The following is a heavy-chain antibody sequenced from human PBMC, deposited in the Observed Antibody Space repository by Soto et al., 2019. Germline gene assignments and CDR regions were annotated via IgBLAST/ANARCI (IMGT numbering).Heavy chain of an antibody. D-gene: IGHD3-3*01. CDR2: IIPFFGTT. CDR3: ARGLRVLEWPSPLDF. V-gene: IGHV1-69*12. Sequence: QVQLVQSGAELKRPGSSVQVSCKASGGTLSSHAVSWVRQAPGQGLEWIGGIIPFFGTTKYARKFQGRVRLTADESAITAYMELSGLRSDDTAVYYCARGLRVLEWPSPLDFWGQGTRVTVSS. CDR1: GGTLSSHA. J-gene: IGHJ4*02.